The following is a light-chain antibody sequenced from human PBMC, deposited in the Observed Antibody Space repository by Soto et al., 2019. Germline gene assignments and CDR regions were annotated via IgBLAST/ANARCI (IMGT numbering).Light chain of an antibody. CDR1: RSDVGSYDY. CDR3: SSYSSSRSPFV. Sequence: QSALTQPASVSGSPGQSITVSCTGSRSDVGSYDYVSWYQQYPGKAPKLLIYEVTNRPSGVPDRFSGSKSENTSSLTISGLQPDDYAHYYSSSYSSSRSPFVFGTGTKVTVL. CDR2: EVT. V-gene: IGLV2-14*01. J-gene: IGLJ1*01.